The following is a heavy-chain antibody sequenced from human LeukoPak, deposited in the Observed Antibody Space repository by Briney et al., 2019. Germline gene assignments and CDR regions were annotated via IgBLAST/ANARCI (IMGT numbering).Heavy chain of an antibody. J-gene: IGHJ5*02. Sequence: SETLSLTXTVSGGSISSSSYYWGWIRQPPGKGLEWIGSIYYSGSTYYNPSLMSRVTISVDTSKNQFSLKLSSVTAADTAVYYCARNRRYSSGWYTWFDPWGQGTLVTVSS. CDR3: ARNRRYSSGWYTWFDP. CDR1: GGSISSSSYY. V-gene: IGHV4-39*01. D-gene: IGHD6-19*01. CDR2: IYYSGST.